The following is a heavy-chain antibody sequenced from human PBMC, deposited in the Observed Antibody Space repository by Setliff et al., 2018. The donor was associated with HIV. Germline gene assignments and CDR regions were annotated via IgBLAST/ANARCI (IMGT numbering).Heavy chain of an antibody. D-gene: IGHD2-15*01. CDR2: ISGSGGST. CDR3: AKDGISGGAYPPYYFDY. J-gene: IGHJ4*01. CDR1: GFTFNTYA. V-gene: IGHV3-23*01. Sequence: PRGSLRLSCAASGFTFNTYAMSWVRQAPGKGLEWVSVISGSGGSTFYADSVKGRFTISRDNSKNTLYLQMNRLRVEDTAVYYCAKDGISGGAYPPYYFDYWGHGTLVTVSS.